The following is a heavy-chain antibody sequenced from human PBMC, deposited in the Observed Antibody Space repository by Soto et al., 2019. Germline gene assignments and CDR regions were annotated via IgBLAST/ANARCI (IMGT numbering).Heavy chain of an antibody. V-gene: IGHV3-11*01. CDR3: ARDHFLEWLSGASYYYGMDV. J-gene: IGHJ6*02. CDR2: ISSSGSTI. Sequence: GSLRLSCAASGFTFSDYYMSWIRQAPGKGLEWVSYISSSGSTIYYADSVKGRFTISRDNAKNSLYLQMNSLRAEDTAVYYCARDHFLEWLSGASYYYGMDVWGQGTRVTVSS. CDR1: GFTFSDYY. D-gene: IGHD3-3*01.